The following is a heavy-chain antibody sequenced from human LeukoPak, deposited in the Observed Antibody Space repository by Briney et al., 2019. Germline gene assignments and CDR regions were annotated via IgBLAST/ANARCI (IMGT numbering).Heavy chain of an antibody. CDR2: VRGSGTNA. Sequence: GGSLRLSCAASGFIFRSYAMSWVRQAPGKGLEWVSSVRGSGTNAIYADSVKGRITISRDNSENPLYLQMNSLGAEDTAVYYCAKGRGQSYPHYYFDSWGQGTLVTVSS. V-gene: IGHV3-23*01. CDR3: AKGRGQSYPHYYFDS. J-gene: IGHJ4*02. CDR1: GFIFRSYA. D-gene: IGHD3-16*02.